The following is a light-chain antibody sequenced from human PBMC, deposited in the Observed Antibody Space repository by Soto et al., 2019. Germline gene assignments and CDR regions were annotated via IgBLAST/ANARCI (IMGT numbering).Light chain of an antibody. J-gene: IGKJ4*01. CDR2: GVS. Sequence: EIVLTQSPGTLSLSPGERATLSCRASQSVSSTYLAWYQQKPGQAPRLLIYGVSSRATGIPDRFSGSGSGKFFTLTISRLEPEDLAVYCCQQYGRSLLTFGGGTKVEIK. CDR1: QSVSSTY. V-gene: IGKV3-20*01. CDR3: QQYGRSLLT.